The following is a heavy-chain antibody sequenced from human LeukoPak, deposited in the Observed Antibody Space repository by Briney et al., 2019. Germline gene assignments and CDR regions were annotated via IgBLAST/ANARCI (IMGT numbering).Heavy chain of an antibody. V-gene: IGHV4-34*01. CDR2: INHSGST. Sequence: PSETLSLTCAVYGGSFSGYYWSWIRQPPGKGLEWIGEINHSGSTSYNPSLKSRVTISVDTSKNQFSLKLSSVTAADTAVYYCAGARKYSGSYYWFDPWGQGTLVTVSS. D-gene: IGHD1-26*01. CDR3: AGARKYSGSYYWFDP. CDR1: GGSFSGYY. J-gene: IGHJ5*02.